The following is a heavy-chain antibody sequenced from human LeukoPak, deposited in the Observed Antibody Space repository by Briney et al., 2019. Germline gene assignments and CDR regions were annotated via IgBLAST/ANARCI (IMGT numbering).Heavy chain of an antibody. CDR1: GGPFSSYA. CDR3: ARELGYSYGSFDY. J-gene: IGHJ4*02. CDR2: VIPIFGTA. V-gene: IGHV1-69*06. Sequence: SVKVFCKASGGPFSSYAISWVRQDPGQGLELMGGVIPIFGTANYAQKFQGRVTITADKSTSTAYMELSSLRSEDTAVYYCARELGYSYGSFDYWGQGTLVTVSS. D-gene: IGHD5-18*01.